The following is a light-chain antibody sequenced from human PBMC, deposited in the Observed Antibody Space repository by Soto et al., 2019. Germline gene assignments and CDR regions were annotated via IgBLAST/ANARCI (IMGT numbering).Light chain of an antibody. Sequence: RVSVACLASQSISTYLNWYQQKPGKAPKVLIYAASNLQSGVPPRFSGSGSGTDFTLTISSLQPEDVATYFCQQSYRTPITFGQGTRLEIK. CDR2: AAS. J-gene: IGKJ5*01. CDR3: QQSYRTPIT. CDR1: QSISTY. V-gene: IGKV1-39*01.